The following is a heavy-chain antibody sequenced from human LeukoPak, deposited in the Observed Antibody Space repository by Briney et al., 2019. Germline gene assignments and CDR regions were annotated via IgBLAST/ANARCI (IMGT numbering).Heavy chain of an antibody. CDR2: IYPGESDT. V-gene: IGHV5-51*01. CDR3: ARQRSSFWSGYYYFYHMDV. CDR1: GYSFISHW. J-gene: IGHJ6*03. D-gene: IGHD3-3*01. Sequence: GESLKISCKGSGYSFISHWIGWVRQVPGKGLEWMGIIYPGESDTRYSPAFEGQVTMSVDKSISTAYLQWSSLTASDTAMYYCARQRSSFWSGYYYFYHMDVWGKGTTVTVSS.